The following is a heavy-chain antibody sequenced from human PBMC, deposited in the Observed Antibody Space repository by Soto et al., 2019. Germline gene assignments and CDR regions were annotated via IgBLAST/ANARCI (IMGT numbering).Heavy chain of an antibody. Sequence: GGSLRLSCAGSGYTFGDSYVSWIRQAPGKGLEWLSYISPGSRYPAYADSVKGRFTISRDNAKRSLYLQMMSLTAEDTAIYYCVRGGGGGLFDPWGQGTMVTVSS. CDR1: GYTFGDSY. J-gene: IGHJ5*02. CDR2: ISPGSRYP. V-gene: IGHV3-11*06. CDR3: VRGGGGGLFDP. D-gene: IGHD2-15*01.